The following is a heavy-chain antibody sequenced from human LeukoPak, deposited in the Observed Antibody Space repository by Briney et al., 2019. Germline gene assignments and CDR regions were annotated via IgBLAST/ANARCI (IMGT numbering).Heavy chain of an antibody. CDR1: GYTFTRYA. J-gene: IGHJ5*02. Sequence: GASVKVSCKASGYTFTRYALHWVRQAPGQRLGCMGWINGGNGNTKYSQKFQGRVTITRDTSASTAYMELSSLRSEDTAVYYCARGYYDILTGYSRTWFDPWGQGTLVTVSS. V-gene: IGHV1-3*01. CDR3: ARGYYDILTGYSRTWFDP. D-gene: IGHD3-9*01. CDR2: INGGNGNT.